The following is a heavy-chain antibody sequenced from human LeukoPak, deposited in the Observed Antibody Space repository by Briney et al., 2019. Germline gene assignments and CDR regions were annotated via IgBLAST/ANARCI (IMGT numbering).Heavy chain of an antibody. D-gene: IGHD6-13*01. CDR3: ANSRQRLVDDALDV. J-gene: IGHJ3*01. CDR1: GFTFRDYY. CDR2: IGGSSITL. V-gene: IGHV3-11*01. Sequence: GGSLRLSCAASGFTFRDYYKSCMPRAPGRGLEWLSCIGGSSITLYHADSVKGRLTSSRDNAKNSLYLQMNSLKAKAPAVYYCANSRQRLVDDALDVWGQGTMVTVSP.